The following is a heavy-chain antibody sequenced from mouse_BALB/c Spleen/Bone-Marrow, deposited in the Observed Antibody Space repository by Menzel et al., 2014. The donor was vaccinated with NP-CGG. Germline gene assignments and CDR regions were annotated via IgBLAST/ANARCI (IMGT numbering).Heavy chain of an antibody. D-gene: IGHD2-4*01. V-gene: IGHV1-20*02. CDR2: INPYNGDT. CDR1: GYSFTGYF. Sequence: EVQLQQSGPGLVKPGASVKISCKASGYSFTGYFMNWVMPSHGKSLEWIGRINPYNGDTFYNQKFKGKATLTVDKSSNTAHMELRSLASEDSAVYYCARIYDYDRGAWFAYWGQGTLVTVSA. CDR3: ARIYDYDRGAWFAY. J-gene: IGHJ3*01.